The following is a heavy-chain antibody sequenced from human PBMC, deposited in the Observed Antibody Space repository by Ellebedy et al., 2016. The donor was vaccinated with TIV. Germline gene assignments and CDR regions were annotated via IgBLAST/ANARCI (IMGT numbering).Heavy chain of an antibody. D-gene: IGHD3-9*01. V-gene: IGHV1-2*04. CDR1: GYTLTELS. CDR2: INPKSGGT. Sequence: AASVKVSCKVSGYTLTELSMHWVRQAPGQGLEWMGWINPKSGGTNYAQKFQGWVTMTRDTSISTAYMELSRLRSDDTAVYYCARDVGSYDILTGYDYWGQGTLVIVSS. J-gene: IGHJ4*02. CDR3: ARDVGSYDILTGYDY.